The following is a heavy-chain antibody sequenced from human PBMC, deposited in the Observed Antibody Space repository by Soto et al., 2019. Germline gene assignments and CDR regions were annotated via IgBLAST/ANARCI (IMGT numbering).Heavy chain of an antibody. D-gene: IGHD3-16*02. CDR2: IWYDGSNK. CDR3: ARXEGXELSGGMXV. V-gene: IGHV3-33*01. J-gene: IGHJ6*02. Sequence: GGSLRLSCAASGFTFSSYGMHWVRQAPGKGLEWVAVIWYDGSNKYYADSVKGRFTISRDNSKNTLYLQMNSLRAEDTAVYYCARXEGXELSGGMXVWGPGXXVTV. CDR1: GFTFSSYG.